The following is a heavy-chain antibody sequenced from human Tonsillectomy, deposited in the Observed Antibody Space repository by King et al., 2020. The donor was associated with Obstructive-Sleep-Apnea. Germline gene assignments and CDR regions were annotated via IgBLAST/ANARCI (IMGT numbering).Heavy chain of an antibody. CDR1: GFTFSSFA. Sequence: HVQLVESGGGVVQPGRSLRLSCAASGFTFSSFAMHWVRQAPGKGLEGGAVISFDGSIKYYADSVKGRFTISRDNSKNTLYLQMSSLRADDTAVYYWARDRVIAVAGTVYWGQGTLVTVSS. D-gene: IGHD6-19*01. J-gene: IGHJ4*02. CDR2: ISFDGSIK. V-gene: IGHV3-30*04. CDR3: ARDRVIAVAGTVY.